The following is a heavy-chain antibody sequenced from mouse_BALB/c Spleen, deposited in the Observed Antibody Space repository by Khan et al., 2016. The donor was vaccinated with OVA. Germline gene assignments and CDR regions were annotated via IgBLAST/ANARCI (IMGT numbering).Heavy chain of an antibody. J-gene: IGHJ3*01. V-gene: IGHV1S81*02. CDR1: GYMFSSYY. Sequence: QMQLEESGAELVKPGASVKLSCKASGYMFSSYYMYWVKQRPGQGLEWIGEINPNNGGTNLNEKFKSKATLTVHKSSSTAYMQLSSLTSEDSAVYYCSRSGYGSFVYWGRGTLVTVSA. D-gene: IGHD2-2*01. CDR2: INPNNGGT. CDR3: SRSGYGSFVY.